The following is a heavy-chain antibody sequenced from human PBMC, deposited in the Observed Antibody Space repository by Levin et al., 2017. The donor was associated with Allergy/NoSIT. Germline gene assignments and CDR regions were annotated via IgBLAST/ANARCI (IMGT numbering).Heavy chain of an antibody. Sequence: SCVASGFTFGSYWMSWVRHAPGKRLEWVATIKPDGGEQYYVDSVRGRFSISRDNAKNSLFLLMNGLTAEDTAVYYCAKEGAVTTHFDSWGQGTLVTVSS. D-gene: IGHD4-17*01. CDR1: GFTFGSYW. J-gene: IGHJ4*02. CDR2: IKPDGGEQ. V-gene: IGHV3-7*04. CDR3: AKEGAVTTHFDS.